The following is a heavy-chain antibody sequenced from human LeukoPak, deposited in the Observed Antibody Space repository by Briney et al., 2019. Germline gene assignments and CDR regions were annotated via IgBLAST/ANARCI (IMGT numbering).Heavy chain of an antibody. D-gene: IGHD5-24*01. V-gene: IGHV4-34*01. CDR1: SGSFSGYY. CDR3: ARGGGWLQSFNY. Sequence: SETLSLTCAVYSGSFSGYYWSWIRQPPGKGLEWIGEINHSGSTNYNPSLKSRVTISVDTSKNQFSLKLSSVTAADTAVYYCARGGGWLQSFNYWGQGTLVTVSS. CDR2: INHSGST. J-gene: IGHJ4*02.